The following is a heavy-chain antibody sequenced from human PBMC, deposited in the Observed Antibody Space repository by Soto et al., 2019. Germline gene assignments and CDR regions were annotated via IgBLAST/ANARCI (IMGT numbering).Heavy chain of an antibody. D-gene: IGHD2-21*02. Sequence: PGGSLRLSCAASGFTFSSYAMRWVRQAPGKGLDGVSASSGSGVSTYYADSVKGRFTISRDNSKNTLYLQMNSLRAEDTAVYYCASQNRGVQVTPIAYWAQGSLVPVSS. J-gene: IGHJ4*02. CDR3: ASQNRGVQVTPIAY. CDR2: SSGSGVST. V-gene: IGHV3-23*01. CDR1: GFTFSSYA.